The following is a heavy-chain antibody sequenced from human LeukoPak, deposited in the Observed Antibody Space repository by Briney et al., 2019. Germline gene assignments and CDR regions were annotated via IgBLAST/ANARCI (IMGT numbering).Heavy chain of an antibody. J-gene: IGHJ3*02. D-gene: IGHD1-20*01. CDR3: ARELITKADAFDI. CDR1: GGSISNYY. Sequence: ASETLSLTCNVSGGSISNYYWSWIRQPAGKGLEWIGRFYARGNTNYNPSLKSRVTMSVDTSKNQLSLKLTSVTAADTAVYYCARELITKADAFDIWGQGTVVTVSS. CDR2: FYARGNT. V-gene: IGHV4-4*07.